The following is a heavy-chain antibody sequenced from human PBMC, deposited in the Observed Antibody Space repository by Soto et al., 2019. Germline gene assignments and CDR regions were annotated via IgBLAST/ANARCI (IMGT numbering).Heavy chain of an antibody. J-gene: IGHJ5*02. CDR2: INPNSGGT. CDR1: GYIFTDYY. V-gene: IGHV1-2*06. CDR3: ANDSSWYPTGWFDP. D-gene: IGHD6-13*01. Sequence: ASVKVSCKASGYIFTDYYMHWVRQAPGQELGWMGRINPNSGGTNYAQKFQGRVTMTTDTSMSTAYMELRSLRSDDTAVYYCANDSSWYPTGWFDPWGQGTLVTVSS.